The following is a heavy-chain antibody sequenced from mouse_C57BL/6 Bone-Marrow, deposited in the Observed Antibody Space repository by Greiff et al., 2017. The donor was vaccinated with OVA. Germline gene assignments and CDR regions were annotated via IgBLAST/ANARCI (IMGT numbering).Heavy chain of an antibody. Sequence: EVQLVESGGGLVKPGGSLKLSCAASGFTFSSYAMSWVRQTPEKRLEWVATISDGGSYTYYPDNVKGRFTISRDNAKNNLYLQMSHLKSEDTAMYYCARGPYGSFDYWGQGTTLTVSS. CDR2: ISDGGSYT. D-gene: IGHD2-2*01. CDR1: GFTFSSYA. CDR3: ARGPYGSFDY. J-gene: IGHJ2*01. V-gene: IGHV5-4*01.